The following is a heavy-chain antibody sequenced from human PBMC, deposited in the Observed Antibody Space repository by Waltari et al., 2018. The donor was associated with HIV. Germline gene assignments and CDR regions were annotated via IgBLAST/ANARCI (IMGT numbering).Heavy chain of an antibody. J-gene: IGHJ1*01. CDR2: ISSGSSTI. CDR3: ARDGSGSHHYFQH. CDR1: GFTFSRPT. V-gene: IGHV3-48*02. Sequence: EVQLVESGGGLVQPGGSLRLSCAASGFTFSRPTMHWVRRAPGKGLEWVSYISSGSSTIYYADAVKGRFTISRDNAKNSLYLQMNSLRDEDTAVYYCARDGSGSHHYFQHWGQGTLVTVSS. D-gene: IGHD1-26*01.